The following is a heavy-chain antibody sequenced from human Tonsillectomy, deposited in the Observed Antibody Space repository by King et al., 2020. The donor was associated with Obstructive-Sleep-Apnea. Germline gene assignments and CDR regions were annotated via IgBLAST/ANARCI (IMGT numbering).Heavy chain of an antibody. J-gene: IGHJ5*02. D-gene: IGHD3-3*01. V-gene: IGHV4-39*07. CDR3: ARGYIRLYYDFWSDGWFDP. CDR2: IYYSGST. Sequence: LPLQESGPGLVKPSETLSLTCTVSGGSISSSSYYWGWIRQPPGKGLEWIGSIYYSGSTYYNPSLKSRVTISVDTSKNQFSLKLSSVTAADTAVYYCARGYIRLYYDFWSDGWFDPWGQGTLVTVSS. CDR1: GGSISSSSYY.